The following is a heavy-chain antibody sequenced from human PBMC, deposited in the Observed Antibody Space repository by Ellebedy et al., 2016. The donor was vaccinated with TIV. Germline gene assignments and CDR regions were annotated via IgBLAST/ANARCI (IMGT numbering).Heavy chain of an antibody. J-gene: IGHJ4*02. CDR1: GFTFDVST. D-gene: IGHD5-24*01. V-gene: IGHV3-43*01. CDR3: AVGRDGYNSYLDF. CDR2: ISWDSGST. Sequence: GESLKISCAASGFTFDVSTMHWVRHAPGKGLEWVSLISWDSGSTYYADSVKGRFTISRDNSKNSLYLQMSSLRAEDTALYYCAVGRDGYNSYLDFWGQGTLVTVSS.